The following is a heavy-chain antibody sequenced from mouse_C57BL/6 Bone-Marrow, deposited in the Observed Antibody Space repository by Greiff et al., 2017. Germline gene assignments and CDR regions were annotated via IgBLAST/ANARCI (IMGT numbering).Heavy chain of an antibody. Sequence: QVQLQQPGAELVKPGASVKLSCKASGYTFTSYWMQWVKQRPGQGLEWIGEIDPSDSYTNYNQKFKGKATLTVATSSSTAYMQLSSLTSEDSAVYYCASSGANWGLYWYFDVWGTGTTVTVSS. CDR3: ASSGANWGLYWYFDV. CDR1: GYTFTSYW. D-gene: IGHD4-1*01. J-gene: IGHJ1*03. CDR2: IDPSDSYT. V-gene: IGHV1-50*01.